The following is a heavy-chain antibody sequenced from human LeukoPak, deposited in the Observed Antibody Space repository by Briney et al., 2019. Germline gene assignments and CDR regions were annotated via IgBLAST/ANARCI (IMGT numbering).Heavy chain of an antibody. Sequence: ASVKVSCKASGYTFTRYDINWVRQATGQGLEWMGWMNPKSGNTGHAQKFQGRVTITRDTSISTVYMELSSLRSEDTAVYYCARGQAYYYYYGIDVWGQGTTVTVSS. J-gene: IGHJ6*02. CDR3: ARGQAYYYYYGIDV. CDR2: MNPKSGNT. V-gene: IGHV1-8*03. CDR1: GYTFTRYD.